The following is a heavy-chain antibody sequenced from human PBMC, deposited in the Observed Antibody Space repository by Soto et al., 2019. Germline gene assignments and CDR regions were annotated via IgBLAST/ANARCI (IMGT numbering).Heavy chain of an antibody. J-gene: IGHJ4*02. CDR3: AKDAGDSYRGGYLDY. Sequence: PGGSLRLSCAASGFTFSNYGIHWVRQAPGKGLEWVAVISFDGSGKYYRDSVKGRFTISRDESKNTLYLQMNSLRGEDTAVYYCAKDAGDSYRGGYLDYWGQGTLV. V-gene: IGHV3-30*18. D-gene: IGHD6-13*01. CDR1: GFTFSNYG. CDR2: ISFDGSGK.